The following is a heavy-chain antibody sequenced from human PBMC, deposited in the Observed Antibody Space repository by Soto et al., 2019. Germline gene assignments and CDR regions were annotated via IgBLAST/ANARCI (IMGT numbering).Heavy chain of an antibody. Sequence: ASVKVSCKASGYTFTSYGISWVRQAPGQGLEWMGWISAYNGNTNYAQKLQGRVTMTTDTSTSTAYMELRSLRSDDTAVYYCARDYDFWRKYYYYYGMDVWGKGTTVTVSS. J-gene: IGHJ6*04. V-gene: IGHV1-18*04. D-gene: IGHD3-3*01. CDR3: ARDYDFWRKYYYYYGMDV. CDR1: GYTFTSYG. CDR2: ISAYNGNT.